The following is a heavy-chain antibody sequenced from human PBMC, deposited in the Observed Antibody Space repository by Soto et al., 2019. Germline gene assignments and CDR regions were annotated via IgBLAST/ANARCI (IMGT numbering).Heavy chain of an antibody. CDR1: GFTFDDYA. D-gene: IGHD6-19*01. J-gene: IGHJ6*02. V-gene: IGHV3-9*01. CDR3: AKDNSSGWRRYYGMDV. Sequence: EVQLVESGGGLVQPGRSLRLSCAASGFTFDDYAMHWVRQAPGKGLEWVSGISWNSGSIGYVDSVKGRFTISRDNAKNSLYLQMNSLRAEDTALYYCAKDNSSGWRRYYGMDVWGQGTTVTVSS. CDR2: ISWNSGSI.